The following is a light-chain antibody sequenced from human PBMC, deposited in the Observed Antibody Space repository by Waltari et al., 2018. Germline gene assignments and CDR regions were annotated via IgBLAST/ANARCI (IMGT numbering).Light chain of an antibody. J-gene: IGLJ3*02. Sequence: SYVLTQPPSVSVAPGKTAPITCGGNDIGDKSVHWYRQKPGQAPVLVIYYDSDRPSVIPDLFSGSNSGNTATLTISRVEVGDEADYYCQVWDTNSDHWVFGGGTKLTVL. V-gene: IGLV3-21*04. CDR3: QVWDTNSDHWV. CDR2: YDS. CDR1: DIGDKS.